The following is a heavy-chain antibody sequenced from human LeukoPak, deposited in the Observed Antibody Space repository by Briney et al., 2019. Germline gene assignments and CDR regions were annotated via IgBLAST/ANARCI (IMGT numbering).Heavy chain of an antibody. D-gene: IGHD6-19*01. Sequence: GGSLRLSCAASEFIVSINYMTWVRQAPGKGLEWVSLIYSRGDTKYADSVKGRFTISRDNSKNTVYLQMNNMRVDDTAVYYCARVAGWHWFDPWGQGTLVTVSS. J-gene: IGHJ5*02. CDR2: IYSRGDT. V-gene: IGHV3-53*01. CDR1: EFIVSINY. CDR3: ARVAGWHWFDP.